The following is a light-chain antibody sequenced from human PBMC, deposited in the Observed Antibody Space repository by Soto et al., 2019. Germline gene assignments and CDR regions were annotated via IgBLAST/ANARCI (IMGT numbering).Light chain of an antibody. CDR1: SSDVGGYNY. CDR2: DVS. V-gene: IGLV2-14*01. J-gene: IGLJ2*01. CDR3: SSYTSSSTDVV. Sequence: QSALTQPASVSGSPGQSITISCTGTSSDVGGYNYVSWYQQHPGKVPKLMIYDVSNRPSGVSNRFSGSKSGNTASLTISGLQAEDEADYYCSSYTSSSTDVVFGGGTKLTVL.